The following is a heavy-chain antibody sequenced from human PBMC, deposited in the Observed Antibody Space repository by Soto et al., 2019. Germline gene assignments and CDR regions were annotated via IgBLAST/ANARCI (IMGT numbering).Heavy chain of an antibody. CDR2: ISRSGGNT. J-gene: IGHJ4*02. V-gene: IGHV3-23*01. CDR3: AKASYYYDSSGYYLEGYYFDY. CDR1: GFTFSNYD. Sequence: GGSLRLSCEASGFTFSNYDMSWVRQAPGKGLEWVSAISRSGGNTYYADSVKGRFTISRDNSKNTLYLQMNSLRAEDTAVYYCAKASYYYDSSGYYLEGYYFDYWGQGTLVTVSS. D-gene: IGHD3-22*01.